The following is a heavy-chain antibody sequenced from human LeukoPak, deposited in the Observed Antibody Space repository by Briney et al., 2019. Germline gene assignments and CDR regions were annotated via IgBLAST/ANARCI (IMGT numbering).Heavy chain of an antibody. Sequence: GGSLRLSCAASGFTFSSYAMSWVRQAPGKGLEWVSVISGSGGNTYYADSVKGRFTISRDNSKNTLYLNMNSLRAEDTAAYYCAKEYSSGWGDLDYWGQGTLVTVSS. CDR1: GFTFSSYA. J-gene: IGHJ4*02. CDR3: AKEYSSGWGDLDY. CDR2: ISGSGGNT. V-gene: IGHV3-23*01. D-gene: IGHD6-19*01.